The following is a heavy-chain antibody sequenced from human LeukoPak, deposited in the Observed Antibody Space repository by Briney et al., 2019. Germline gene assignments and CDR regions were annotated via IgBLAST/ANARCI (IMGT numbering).Heavy chain of an antibody. J-gene: IGHJ4*02. V-gene: IGHV1-2*06. Sequence: ASVKVSCKTSGYTFTGYYMHWVRQAPGQGLEWMGRINPNSGGTNYAQKFQGRVTMTRDTSITSAYMELSSLRSDDTAVYYCASWDWNPNYYFDYWGQGTLVTVSS. D-gene: IGHD1-1*01. CDR3: ASWDWNPNYYFDY. CDR2: INPNSGGT. CDR1: GYTFTGYY.